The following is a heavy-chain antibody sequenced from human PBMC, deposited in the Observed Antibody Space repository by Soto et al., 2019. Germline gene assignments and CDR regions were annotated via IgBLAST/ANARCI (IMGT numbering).Heavy chain of an antibody. Sequence: SVKISCKASGATFSSYAISWVRQAPGQGLEWMGGIIPIFGTANYAQKFQGRVTITADESTSTAYMELRSLRSEDTAVYYCARALLAGAGTNYYCREVWGQGTTGTVCS. CDR3: ARALLAGAGTNYYCREV. V-gene: IGHV1-69*13. D-gene: IGHD6-13*01. J-gene: IGHJ6*01. CDR1: GATFSSYA. CDR2: IIPIFGTA.